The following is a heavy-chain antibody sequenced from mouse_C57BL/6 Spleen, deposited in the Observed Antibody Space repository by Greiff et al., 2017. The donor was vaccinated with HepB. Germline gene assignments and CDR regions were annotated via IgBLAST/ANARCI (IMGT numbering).Heavy chain of an antibody. D-gene: IGHD2-3*01. V-gene: IGHV1-22*01. Sequence: EVQLQESGPELVKPGASVKMSCKASGYTFTDYNMHWVKQSHGKSLEWIGYINPNNGGTSYNQKFKGKATLTVNKSSSTAYMELRSLTSEDSAVYYCARADGYPRFFAYWGQGTLVTVSA. CDR2: INPNNGGT. J-gene: IGHJ3*01. CDR1: GYTFTDYN. CDR3: ARADGYPRFFAY.